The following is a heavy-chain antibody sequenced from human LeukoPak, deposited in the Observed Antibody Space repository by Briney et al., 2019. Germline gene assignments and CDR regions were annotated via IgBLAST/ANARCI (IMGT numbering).Heavy chain of an antibody. D-gene: IGHD5-12*01. CDR3: AKNRWGSVATPDS. V-gene: IGHV3-21*01. Sequence: GGSLRLSCAASGFTFSSFSMNWVRQTPGKGLEWVSSISSSSNYIYYADSVKGRFTISGDNSKSTVYLQMNSLAIEDTAIYYCAKNRWGSVATPDSWGQGTVVTVSS. CDR1: GFTFSSFS. J-gene: IGHJ4*02. CDR2: ISSSSNYI.